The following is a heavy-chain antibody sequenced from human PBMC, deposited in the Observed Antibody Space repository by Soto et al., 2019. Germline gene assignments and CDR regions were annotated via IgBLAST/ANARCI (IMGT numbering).Heavy chain of an antibody. CDR3: ARETTARYYYYYYGMDV. J-gene: IGHJ6*02. D-gene: IGHD1-1*01. CDR1: GFTFDDYT. Sequence: GGSLRLSCAASGFTFDDYTMHWVRQAPGKGLEWVSLISWDGGSTYYADSVKGRFTISRDNSKNSLYLQMNSLRTEDTALYYCARETTARYYYYYYGMDVWGQGTTVTVSS. CDR2: ISWDGGST. V-gene: IGHV3-43*01.